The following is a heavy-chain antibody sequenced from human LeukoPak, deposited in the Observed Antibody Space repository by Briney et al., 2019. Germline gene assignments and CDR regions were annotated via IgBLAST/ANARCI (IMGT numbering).Heavy chain of an antibody. CDR1: LFSFTVSA. J-gene: IGHJ4*01. Sequence: GGGLRLSPSPCLFSFTVSAIHWVRPALRKGLEYVSAINSIGGSTYYADSLKGRYTISRDNFQNTLYLQMTSLRAKATAVNYCGKEDAGAGHYFDWWGQGTLVSVSS. CDR2: INSIGGST. V-gene: IGHV3-64D*09. CDR3: GKEDAGAGHYFDW.